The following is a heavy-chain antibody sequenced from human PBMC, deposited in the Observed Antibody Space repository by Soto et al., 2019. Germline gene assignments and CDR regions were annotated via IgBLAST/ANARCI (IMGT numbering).Heavy chain of an antibody. CDR2: IYYSGST. CDR1: GGSVSSGSYY. CDR3: AREWYYYDSSGYSVSGYYYYGMDV. D-gene: IGHD3-22*01. J-gene: IGHJ6*02. Sequence: SETLSLTCTVSGGSVSSGSYYWSWIRQPPGEGLEWIGYIYYSGSTNYNPSLKSRVTISVDTSKNQFSLKLSSVTAADTAVYYCAREWYYYDSSGYSVSGYYYYGMDVWGQGTTVTVS. V-gene: IGHV4-61*01.